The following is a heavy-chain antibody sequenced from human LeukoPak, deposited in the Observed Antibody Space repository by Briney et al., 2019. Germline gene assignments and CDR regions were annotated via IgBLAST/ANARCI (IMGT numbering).Heavy chain of an antibody. CDR2: IIPISGTT. V-gene: IGHV1-69*15. D-gene: IGHD1-26*01. CDR1: GGTFTSYA. J-gene: IGHJ5*02. CDR3: ARKLRLGGNWFDP. Sequence: SVKVSCKTSGGTFTSYAITWLRQAPGQGLEWMGKIIPISGTTNFAQKFQGRVTFTADESTSTAYMELSSLRSEDTALYYCARKLRLGGNWFDPWGQGTLVTVSS.